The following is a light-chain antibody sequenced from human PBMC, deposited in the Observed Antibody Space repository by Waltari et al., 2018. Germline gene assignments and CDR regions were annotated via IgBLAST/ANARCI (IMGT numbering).Light chain of an antibody. J-gene: IGLJ3*02. CDR3: ATWDDSLSGV. CDR2: KNN. CDR1: TSNIGGND. V-gene: IGLV1-47*01. Sequence: QSVLTQPPSASGSPGQTITISCSWSTSNIGGNDVYWYQHLPGTAPKLLIYKNNRRPSGVSERFSGSKSVTSASLAISGLRSEDEAYYYCATWDDSLSGVFGGGTKLTVL.